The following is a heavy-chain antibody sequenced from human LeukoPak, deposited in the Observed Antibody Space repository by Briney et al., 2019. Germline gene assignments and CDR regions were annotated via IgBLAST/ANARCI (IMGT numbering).Heavy chain of an antibody. V-gene: IGHV1-46*02. J-gene: IGHJ4*02. Sequence: EASVKVSCKASGYTFNSYQMHWVRQAPGQGLEWMGIINPSGGSTSYGQKFQGRVTMTRDTSTSTVYMELSSLRSEDTALYYCARDRGDSGGWKYFDYWGQGTLVTVSS. CDR2: INPSGGST. CDR1: GYTFNSYQ. CDR3: ARDRGDSGGWKYFDY. D-gene: IGHD6-19*01.